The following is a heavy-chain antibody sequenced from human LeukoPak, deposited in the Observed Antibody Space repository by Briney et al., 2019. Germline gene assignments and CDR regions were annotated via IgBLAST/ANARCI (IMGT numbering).Heavy chain of an antibody. V-gene: IGHV3-64*01. J-gene: IGHJ4*02. CDR3: ARASPYIVVVPAAMFDY. CDR1: GFTFSSYA. D-gene: IGHD2-2*01. CDR2: ISSNGGST. Sequence: GGSLRLSCAASGFTFSSYAMHWVRQAPGKGLDYVSAISSNGGSTYYANSVKGRFTISRDNSKNTLYLQMGSLRAEDMAVYYCARASPYIVVVPAAMFDYWGQGTLVTVSS.